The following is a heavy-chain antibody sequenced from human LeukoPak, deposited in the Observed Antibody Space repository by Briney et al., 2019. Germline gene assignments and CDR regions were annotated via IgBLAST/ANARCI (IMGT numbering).Heavy chain of an antibody. CDR3: ARLGYYGSGSYRGPFDY. CDR2: IKQDGSEK. V-gene: IGHV3-7*01. Sequence: GGSLRLSCSASGFTFSSYWMSWVRQAPGKGLEWVANIKQDGSEKYYVDSVKGRFTISRDNAKNSLYLQMNSLRAEDTAVYYCARLGYYGSGSYRGPFDYWGQGTLVTVSS. CDR1: GFTFSSYW. J-gene: IGHJ4*02. D-gene: IGHD3-10*01.